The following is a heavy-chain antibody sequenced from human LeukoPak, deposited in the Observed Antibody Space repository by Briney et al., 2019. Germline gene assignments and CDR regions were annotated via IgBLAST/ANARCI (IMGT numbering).Heavy chain of an antibody. CDR1: GFTFSSYA. Sequence: PGGSLRLSCAASGFTFSSYAMSWVRQAPGKGLEWVSAISGSGGSTYYADSVKGWFTISRDNSKNTLYLQMNSLRAEDTAVYYCAKDRVGSAYCGGDCSTPVDYWGQGTLVTVSS. CDR2: ISGSGGST. D-gene: IGHD2-21*02. J-gene: IGHJ4*02. V-gene: IGHV3-23*01. CDR3: AKDRVGSAYCGGDCSTPVDY.